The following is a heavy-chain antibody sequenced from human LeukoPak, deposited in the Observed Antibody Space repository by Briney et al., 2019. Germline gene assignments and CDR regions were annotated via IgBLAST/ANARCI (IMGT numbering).Heavy chain of an antibody. J-gene: IGHJ3*02. V-gene: IGHV3-21*01. Sequence: PGGSLRLSCAASGFTFSSYSMNWVRQAPGKGLEWVSSISSSSSYIYYADSVKGRFTISRDNAKNSLYLQMNSLRAEDTAVYYCARDIAAAGTEDAFDIWGQGTMVTVSS. CDR1: GFTFSSYS. CDR2: ISSSSSYI. CDR3: ARDIAAAGTEDAFDI. D-gene: IGHD6-13*01.